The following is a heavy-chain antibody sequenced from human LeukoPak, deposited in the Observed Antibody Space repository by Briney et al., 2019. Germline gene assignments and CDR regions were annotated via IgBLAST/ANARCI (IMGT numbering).Heavy chain of an antibody. CDR2: ISYDGSNK. V-gene: IGHV3-30*01. J-gene: IGHJ4*02. Sequence: GGSLRLSCAASGFTFSSYAMHWVSQAPGKGREGVAVISYDGSNKYYADSVKGRFTISRDNSKNTLYLQMNRLRAEDTAVYYCARDSCMVRLFISYYFDYWGQGTLVTVSS. CDR3: ARDSCMVRLFISYYFDY. D-gene: IGHD3-10*01. CDR1: GFTFSSYA.